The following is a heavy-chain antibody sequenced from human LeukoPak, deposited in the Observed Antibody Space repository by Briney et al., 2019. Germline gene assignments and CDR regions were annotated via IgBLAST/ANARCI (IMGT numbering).Heavy chain of an antibody. V-gene: IGHV4-31*03. Sequence: SQTLSLTCTVSGGSISSGGYYWSWIRQHPGKGLEWIGYIYYSGSTYYNPSPKSRVTISVDTSKNQFSLKLSSVTAADTAVYYCASHGDGYNLRFDYWGQGTLVTVSS. D-gene: IGHD5-24*01. CDR3: ASHGDGYNLRFDY. CDR1: GGSISSGGYY. CDR2: IYYSGST. J-gene: IGHJ4*02.